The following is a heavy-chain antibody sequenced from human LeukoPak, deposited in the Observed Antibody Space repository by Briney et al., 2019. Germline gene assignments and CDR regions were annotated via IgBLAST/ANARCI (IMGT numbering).Heavy chain of an antibody. Sequence: PSETLSLTCTVSGGSISSYYWSWIRQPPGKGLEWIGYIYYSGSTNYNPSLKSRVTISVDTSKNQFSPKLSSVAAADTAVYYCTIGTGTSFFDYWGQGTLVTVSS. D-gene: IGHD1-1*01. J-gene: IGHJ4*02. CDR2: IYYSGST. CDR1: GGSISSYY. CDR3: TIGTGTSFFDY. V-gene: IGHV4-59*01.